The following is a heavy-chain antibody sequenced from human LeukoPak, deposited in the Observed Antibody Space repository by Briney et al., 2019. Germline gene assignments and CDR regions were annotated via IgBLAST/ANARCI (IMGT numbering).Heavy chain of an antibody. Sequence: PSETLSLTCTVSGGSISSYYWSWIRQPPGKGLKWIGYIYYSGSTNYNPSLKSRVTISVDTSKNQFSLKLSSVTAADTAVYYCARSANYYGSGSYPGYWGQGTLVTVSS. CDR2: IYYSGST. CDR3: ARSANYYGSGSYPGY. CDR1: GGSISSYY. J-gene: IGHJ4*02. D-gene: IGHD3-10*01. V-gene: IGHV4-59*01.